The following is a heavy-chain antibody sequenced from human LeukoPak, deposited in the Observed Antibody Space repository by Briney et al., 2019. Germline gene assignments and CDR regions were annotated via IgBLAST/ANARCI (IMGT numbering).Heavy chain of an antibody. J-gene: IGHJ5*02. CDR1: GYTFTGYY. Sequence: ASVKVSCKASGYTFTGYYMHRVRQAPGQGLEWMGWINPNSGGTNYAQKFQGRVTMTRDTSISTAYMELSSLGSADTAVYYCARVVFPKFDAWGQGTLVTVSS. D-gene: IGHD2-8*01. CDR2: INPNSGGT. CDR3: ARVVFPKFDA. V-gene: IGHV1-2*02.